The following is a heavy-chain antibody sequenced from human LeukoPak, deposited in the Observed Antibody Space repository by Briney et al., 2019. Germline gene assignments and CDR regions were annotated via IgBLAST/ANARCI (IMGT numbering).Heavy chain of an antibody. CDR1: GHTFTRYT. Sequence: ASVKVSCKASGHTFTRYTMHWVRQAPGQRLEWMGWINAGNGDTKYSQKFQGRITITRDTSADTVYMELSSLRSEDTAVYYCARDGYSYGYVWFDPWGQGTLVTVSS. CDR2: INAGNGDT. D-gene: IGHD5-18*01. V-gene: IGHV1-3*01. CDR3: ARDGYSYGYVWFDP. J-gene: IGHJ5*02.